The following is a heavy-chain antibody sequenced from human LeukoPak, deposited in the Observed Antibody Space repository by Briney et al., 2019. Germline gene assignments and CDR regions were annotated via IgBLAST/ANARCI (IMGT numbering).Heavy chain of an antibody. D-gene: IGHD3-10*01. V-gene: IGHV4-34*01. CDR2: INHSGST. J-gene: IGHJ3*02. CDR1: GGSFSGYY. Sequence: SETLSLTCAVYGGSFSGYYWSWIRQPPGKGREWIGEINHSGSTNHNPSLKSRVTISVDTSNNQFSLKRSSVTAADTAVYYCAKSNGYGLVAIWGQGTMVTVSS. CDR3: AKSNGYGLVAI.